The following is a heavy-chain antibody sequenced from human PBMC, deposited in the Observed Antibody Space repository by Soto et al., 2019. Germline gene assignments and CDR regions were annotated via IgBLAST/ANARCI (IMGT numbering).Heavy chain of an antibody. CDR1: GYTFTSYG. J-gene: IGHJ4*02. D-gene: IGHD4-4*01. V-gene: IGHV1-18*01. Sequence: ASVKVSCKASGYTFTSYGISWVRQAPGQGLEWMGRINPYYGTANYAQKFQGRVTITTDASTSTAYMELSSLRSEDTAVYYCARAYRYSSPFDYWGQGTLVTVSS. CDR3: ARAYRYSSPFDY. CDR2: INPYYGTA.